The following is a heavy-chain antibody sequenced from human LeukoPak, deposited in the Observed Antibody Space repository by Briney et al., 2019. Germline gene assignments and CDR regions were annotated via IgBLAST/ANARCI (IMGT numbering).Heavy chain of an antibody. CDR3: ATDGAGFDT. V-gene: IGHV3-11*01. Sequence: GGSLRLSCAASGFTFNDYYMSWIRQAPGKGLEWLSYINIGGTNTHYADPVKGRFTISRYNAKKSLYLEMNNLSDEDTAVYYCATDGAGFDTWGQGVLVTVSS. J-gene: IGHJ5*02. CDR2: INIGGTNT. CDR1: GFTFNDYY.